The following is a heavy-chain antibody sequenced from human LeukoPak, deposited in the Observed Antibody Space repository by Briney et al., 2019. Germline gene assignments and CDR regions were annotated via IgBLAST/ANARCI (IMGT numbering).Heavy chain of an antibody. CDR3: AREHDYGDYALHY. Sequence: PGGSLRLSCAASGFTFDDYAMHWVRQAPGKGLEWVSGISWNSGSIGYADSVKGRFTISRDNAKNSLYLQMNSLRAEDTAVYYCAREHDYGDYALHYWGQGTLVTVSS. CDR1: GFTFDDYA. V-gene: IGHV3-9*01. CDR2: ISWNSGSI. J-gene: IGHJ4*02. D-gene: IGHD4-17*01.